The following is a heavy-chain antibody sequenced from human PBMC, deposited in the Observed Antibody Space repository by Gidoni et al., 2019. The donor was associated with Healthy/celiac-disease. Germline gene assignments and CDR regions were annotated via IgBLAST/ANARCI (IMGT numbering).Heavy chain of an antibody. Sequence: QVQLQQWGAGLLKPSETLSLTCAVYGGSFSGYYWSWIRQPPGKGLEWMGEINHSGSTNYNPSLKSRVTISVDTSKNQFSLKLSSVTAADTAVYYCARATIFSQSYYYYYYMDVWGKGTTVTVSS. CDR3: ARATIFSQSYYYYYYMDV. V-gene: IGHV4-34*01. CDR1: GGSFSGYY. D-gene: IGHD3-3*01. J-gene: IGHJ6*03. CDR2: INHSGST.